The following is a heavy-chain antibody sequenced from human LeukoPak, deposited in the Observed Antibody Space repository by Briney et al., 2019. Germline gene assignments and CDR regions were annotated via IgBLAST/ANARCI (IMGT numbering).Heavy chain of an antibody. J-gene: IGHJ6*02. CDR1: GGTLSNYY. Sequence: PSETLSLTCTVSGGTLSNYYWSWIRQPPGKALEWIGYMYYTGGTNYNPSRKSRVTISVDTSKNQFSLKLSTVTAADTAVYYCARVVSCYGESRTNYGMDVWGQGTTVTVSS. CDR2: MYYTGGT. D-gene: IGHD3-10*01. CDR3: ARVVSCYGESRTNYGMDV. V-gene: IGHV4-59*12.